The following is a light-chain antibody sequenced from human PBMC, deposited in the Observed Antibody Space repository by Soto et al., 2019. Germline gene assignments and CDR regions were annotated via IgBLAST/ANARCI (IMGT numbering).Light chain of an antibody. V-gene: IGKV1-5*03. CDR3: QQYHSYSLT. Sequence: DIQMTQSSSTLSASVGDRVTITCRASQSISSWLAWYQQKPGKAPKVLIYKASNLESGVPSRFSGSGSGTEFTLTISSLQPDDFATYYCQQYHSYSLTFGGGTKVESK. CDR2: KAS. J-gene: IGKJ4*01. CDR1: QSISSW.